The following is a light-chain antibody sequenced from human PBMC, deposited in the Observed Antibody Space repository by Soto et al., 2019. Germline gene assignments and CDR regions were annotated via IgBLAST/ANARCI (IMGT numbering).Light chain of an antibody. CDR3: CSYAGDYTLV. CDR1: SSDVGGYNY. J-gene: IGLJ2*01. CDR2: DVY. Sequence: QSALTQPRSVSESPGRSVTISCTGTSSDVGGYNYVSWYQQYPGKAPEVVIYDVYKRPSGVPDRFSGSKSGNTASLTISGLQAEDEADYYCCSYAGDYTLVFGGGTKVTVL. V-gene: IGLV2-11*01.